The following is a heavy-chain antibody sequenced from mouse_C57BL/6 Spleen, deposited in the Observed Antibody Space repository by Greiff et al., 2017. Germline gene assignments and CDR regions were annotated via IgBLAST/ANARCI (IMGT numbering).Heavy chain of an antibody. Sequence: QVQLKQPGAELVKPGASVKLSCKASGYTFTGYWMHWVKQRPGQGLEWIGMIHPNSGSTNYNEKFKSKATLTVDKSSSTAYMQLSSLTSEDSAVYYCASPYDYDSYAMDYWGQGTSVTVSA. CDR1: GYTFTGYW. V-gene: IGHV1-64*01. CDR3: ASPYDYDSYAMDY. J-gene: IGHJ4*01. CDR2: IHPNSGST. D-gene: IGHD2-4*01.